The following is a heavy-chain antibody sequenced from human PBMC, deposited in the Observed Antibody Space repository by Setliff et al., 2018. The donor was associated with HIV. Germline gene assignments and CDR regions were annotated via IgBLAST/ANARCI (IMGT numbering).Heavy chain of an antibody. CDR1: GDSISTDY. J-gene: IGHJ6*03. D-gene: IGHD3-22*01. V-gene: IGHV4-4*09. CDR2: IDNSAST. CDR3: ARETYYYDNPQYYYYYMDV. Sequence: SETLSLTCTVSGDSISTDYWTWIRQPPGKGLEWIGYIDNSASTSYNPSLKSRVTISVDTSKNQFSLKLSSVTAADTAVYYCARETYYYDNPQYYYYYMDVWGKGTTVTVSS.